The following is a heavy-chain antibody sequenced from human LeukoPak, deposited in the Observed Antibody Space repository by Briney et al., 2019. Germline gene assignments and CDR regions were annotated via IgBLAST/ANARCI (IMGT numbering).Heavy chain of an antibody. CDR1: GGSISNYY. J-gene: IGHJ4*02. CDR2: IYYGGNT. D-gene: IGHD1-26*01. Sequence: SETLSLTCTVSGGSISNYYWSWLRQPPGKGLEWIGYIYYGGNTNYNPSLKSRVTISVDTSKNQFSLKLSSVTAADTAVYYCARDEGAGAPYFDYWGQGTLVTVSS. CDR3: ARDEGAGAPYFDY. V-gene: IGHV4-59*01.